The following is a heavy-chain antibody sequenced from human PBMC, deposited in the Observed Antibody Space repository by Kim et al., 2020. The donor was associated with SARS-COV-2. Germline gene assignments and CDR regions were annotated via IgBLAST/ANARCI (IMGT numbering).Heavy chain of an antibody. D-gene: IGHD3-9*01. Sequence: SETLSLTCTVSGGSVSTYYWSWRRQPPGKGLGWVWNIYYSGSTNYNPSLKSRVTITADTSKTQISLKLRSVTAADTAVYYCASPRVTGSSPLGGGMDVWGQGTTVTVSS. V-gene: IGHV4-59*02. J-gene: IGHJ6*02. CDR2: IYYSGST. CDR3: ASPRVTGSSPLGGGMDV. CDR1: GGSVSTYY.